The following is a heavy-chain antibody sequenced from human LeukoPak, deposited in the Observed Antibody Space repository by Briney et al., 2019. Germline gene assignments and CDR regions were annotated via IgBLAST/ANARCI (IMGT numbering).Heavy chain of an antibody. J-gene: IGHJ3*02. Sequence: GGSLRLSCAASGFTFSSYAMSWVRQAPGKGLEWVSAISGSGGSTYYADSVKGRFTISRDNAKNSLYLQMNSLRAEDTAVYYCARVRSVARVYLSAFDIWGQGTMVTVSS. D-gene: IGHD1-20*01. V-gene: IGHV3-23*01. CDR3: ARVRSVARVYLSAFDI. CDR1: GFTFSSYA. CDR2: ISGSGGST.